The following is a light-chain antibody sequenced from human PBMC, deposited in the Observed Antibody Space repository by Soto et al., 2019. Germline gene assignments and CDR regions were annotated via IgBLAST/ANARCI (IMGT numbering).Light chain of an antibody. CDR1: QGISSY. V-gene: IGKV1-8*01. J-gene: IGKJ5*01. Sequence: AILMTHSPCSFSASTGYICTITCRASQGISSYLAWYQQKPGKAPKLLIYAASTLQSGVPSRFSGSGSGTDFTLTISCLQSEDFATYYCQQYYSYPITFGQGTRLEIK. CDR3: QQYYSYPIT. CDR2: AAS.